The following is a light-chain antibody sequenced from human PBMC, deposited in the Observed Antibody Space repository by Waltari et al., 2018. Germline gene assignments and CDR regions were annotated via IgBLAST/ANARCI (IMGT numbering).Light chain of an antibody. CDR2: HVT. V-gene: IGLV2-8*01. Sequence: QSALTQPPSASGSPGQTVTISCAGTSSDVGSSDYVSWYQKHPGQAPKLLFYHVTKRPSGVPDRFSGSKSGNTASLTVSGLQAEDEADYYCSSNAGINNFVFGGGTKLTVL. CDR1: SSDVGSSDY. CDR3: SSNAGINNFV. J-gene: IGLJ2*01.